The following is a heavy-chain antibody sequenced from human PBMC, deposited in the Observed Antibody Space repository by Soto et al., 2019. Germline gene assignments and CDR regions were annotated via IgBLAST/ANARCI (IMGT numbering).Heavy chain of an antibody. J-gene: IGHJ5*02. V-gene: IGHV4-4*01. CDR3: AREIVTAGGKNYFDP. CDR2: VYHTGDT. CDR1: GGTFASSDW. Sequence: XTLSLPCGVSGGTFASSDWWSWVLQSPGGGLEWIGNVYHTGDTNFNPSIQSRVTISVDKSDNQFSLRLNSMTAADTAVYFCAREIVTAGGKNYFDPWGPGTLATVS. D-gene: IGHD2-21*02.